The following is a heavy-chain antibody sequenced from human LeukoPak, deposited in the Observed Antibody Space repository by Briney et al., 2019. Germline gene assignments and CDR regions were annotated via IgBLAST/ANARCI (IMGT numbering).Heavy chain of an antibody. CDR3: ARHDYYYYGMDV. CDR2: IYHSGST. V-gene: IGHV4-30-2*02. Sequence: PSETLSLTCAVSGGSISSGGYSWSWIRQPPGKGLEWIGYIYHSGSTYYNPSLKSRVTISVDRSKNQFSLKLSSVTAADTAVYYCARHDYYYYGMDVWGQGTTVTVSS. J-gene: IGHJ6*02. CDR1: GGSISSGGYS.